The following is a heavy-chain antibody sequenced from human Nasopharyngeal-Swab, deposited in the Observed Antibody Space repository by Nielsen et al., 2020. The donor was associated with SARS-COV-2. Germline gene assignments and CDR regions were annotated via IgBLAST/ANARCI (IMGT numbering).Heavy chain of an antibody. V-gene: IGHV1-8*01. CDR3: ARVPRLRYFDWLLYSYYYYGMDV. D-gene: IGHD3-9*01. J-gene: IGHJ6*02. CDR2: TNPNSGNT. Sequence: WVRQAPGQGLEWMGWTNPNSGNTGYAQKFQGRVTMTRNTSISTAYMELSSLRSEDTAVYYCARVPRLRYFDWLLYSYYYYGMDVWGQGTTVTVSS.